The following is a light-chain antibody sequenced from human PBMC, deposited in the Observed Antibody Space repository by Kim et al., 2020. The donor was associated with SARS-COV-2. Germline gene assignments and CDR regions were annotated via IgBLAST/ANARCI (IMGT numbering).Light chain of an antibody. CDR2: EDS. CDR3: CSYAGSSIRV. V-gene: IGLV2-23*01. CDR1: SVDVGGYNL. Sequence: GPAITIPSTGASVDVGGYNLVSWYQQHPGEAPNLMIYEDSKRPPGVSTRFAGSKSGHTASLTISGRQAEDEADYSCCSYAGSSIRVFGGGTQLTVL. J-gene: IGLJ3*02.